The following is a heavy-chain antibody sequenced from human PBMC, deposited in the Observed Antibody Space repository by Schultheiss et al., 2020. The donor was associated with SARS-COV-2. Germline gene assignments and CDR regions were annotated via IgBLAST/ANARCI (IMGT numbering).Heavy chain of an antibody. CDR1: GGSVSSGSYY. Sequence: SETLSLTCTVSGGSVSSGSYYWGWIRQPPGKGLEWIGSIYYSGSTTYNPSLKSRVTISVDTSKNQFSLKLRSVTAADTAVYYCARLIAAAYFDYWGQGTLVTVSS. J-gene: IGHJ4*02. CDR3: ARLIAAAYFDY. CDR2: IYYSGST. D-gene: IGHD6-13*01. V-gene: IGHV4-39*07.